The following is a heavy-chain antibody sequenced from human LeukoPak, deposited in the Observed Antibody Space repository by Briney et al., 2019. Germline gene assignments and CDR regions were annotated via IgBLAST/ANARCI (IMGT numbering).Heavy chain of an antibody. J-gene: IGHJ5*02. CDR1: GFTFSSHE. CDR3: AREVKTASGSWWFDA. Sequence: AGGSLRLSCAASGFTFSSHEMNWVRQAPGKGLEWVAYISGSGPVIYYADSVKGRFTISRDNAKDSLYLQLNSVRAEDTAVYYCAREVKTASGSWWFDAWGQGTLVTVSS. V-gene: IGHV3-48*03. D-gene: IGHD6-13*01. CDR2: ISGSGPVI.